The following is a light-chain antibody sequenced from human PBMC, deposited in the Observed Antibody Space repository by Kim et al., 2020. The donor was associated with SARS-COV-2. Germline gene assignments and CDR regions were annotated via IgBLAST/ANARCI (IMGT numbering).Light chain of an antibody. V-gene: IGLV1-40*01. CDR1: SSNIGAGYD. CDR3: QSYDSSLSGHVV. J-gene: IGLJ2*01. CDR2: GNS. Sequence: QPVLTQPPSVSGAPGQRVTISCTGSSSNIGAGYDVHWYQQLPGTAPKLLIYGNSNRPSGVPDRFSGSKSGTSASLAITGLQAEDEADYYYQSYDSSLSGHVVFGGGTQLTVL.